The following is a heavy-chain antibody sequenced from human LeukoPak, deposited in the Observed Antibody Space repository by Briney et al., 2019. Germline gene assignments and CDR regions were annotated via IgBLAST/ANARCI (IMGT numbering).Heavy chain of an antibody. CDR1: GFTFSSYS. D-gene: IGHD6-13*01. V-gene: IGHV3-30-3*01. J-gene: IGHJ5*02. Sequence: GGSLRLSCAASGFTFSSYSMHWVRQAPGKGLEWVAVISYDGSNKYYADSVKGRFTISRDNSKNSLYLQMNSLRAEDTAVYYCARDKAWAAFLDTWGQRTLVTVSP. CDR3: ARDKAWAAFLDT. CDR2: ISYDGSNK.